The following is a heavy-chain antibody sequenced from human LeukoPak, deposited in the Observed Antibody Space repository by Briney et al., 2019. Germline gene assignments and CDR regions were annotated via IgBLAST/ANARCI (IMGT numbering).Heavy chain of an antibody. V-gene: IGHV3-66*01. CDR3: ARDFSPNSSGWSYFDY. Sequence: GGSLRLSCAASGFTVSSSYMSWVRQAPGKGLERVSVIYSGGSTYYADSVKGRFTISRDNSKNTLYLQMNSLRAEDTAVYYCARDFSPNSSGWSYFDYWGQGTLVTVSS. D-gene: IGHD6-19*01. CDR1: GFTVSSSY. CDR2: IYSGGST. J-gene: IGHJ4*02.